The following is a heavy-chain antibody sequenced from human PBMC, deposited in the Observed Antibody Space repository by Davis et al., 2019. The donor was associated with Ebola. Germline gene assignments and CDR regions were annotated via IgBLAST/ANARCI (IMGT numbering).Heavy chain of an antibody. CDR2: IIPIFGTA. CDR3: AITIYDFWSGYYTGYFDY. Sequence: AASVKVSCKASGGTFSSYAISWVRQAPGQGLEWMGGIIPIFGTANYAQKFQGRVTITADESTSTAYMELSSLRSEDTAVYYCAITIYDFWSGYYTGYFDYWGQGTLVTVSS. CDR1: GGTFSSYA. D-gene: IGHD3-3*01. J-gene: IGHJ4*02. V-gene: IGHV1-69*13.